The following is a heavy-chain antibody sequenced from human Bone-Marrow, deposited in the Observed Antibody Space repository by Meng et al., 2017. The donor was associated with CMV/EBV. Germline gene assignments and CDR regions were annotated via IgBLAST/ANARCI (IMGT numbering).Heavy chain of an antibody. Sequence: SETLSLTCTVSGGSVSSGSYYWSWIRQPPGKGLEWIGYIYYSGSTNYNPSLKSRVTISVDTSKNQFSLKLSSVTAADTAVYYCARVFPLGYCSGGSCGWGQGTLVTVSS. J-gene: IGHJ4*02. V-gene: IGHV4-61*01. CDR2: IYYSGST. D-gene: IGHD2-15*01. CDR3: ARVFPLGYCSGGSCG. CDR1: GGSVSSGSYY.